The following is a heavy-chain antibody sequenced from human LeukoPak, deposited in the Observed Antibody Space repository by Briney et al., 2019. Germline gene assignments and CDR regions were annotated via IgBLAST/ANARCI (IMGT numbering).Heavy chain of an antibody. D-gene: IGHD3-22*01. CDR3: AKDYYDSSGYPPDAFDI. Sequence: GGSLRLSCAASGFTFSSYAMSWVRQAPGKGLEWVSAISGSGGSTYYADSVKGRFTISRDNSKNTLYLQMNSLRAEDTAVYYRAKDYYDSSGYPPDAFDIWGQGTMVTVSS. CDR2: ISGSGGST. CDR1: GFTFSSYA. V-gene: IGHV3-23*01. J-gene: IGHJ3*02.